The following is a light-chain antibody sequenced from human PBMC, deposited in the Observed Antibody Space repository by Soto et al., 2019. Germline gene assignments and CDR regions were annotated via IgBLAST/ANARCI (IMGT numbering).Light chain of an antibody. CDR2: GNS. J-gene: IGLJ2*01. Sequence: QSVLTQPPSVSGAPGQRVTISCTGSSSNIGAGYDVHWYQQLPGTAPKLLIYGNSNRPSGVPDRFSGSKSGTSASLAITGLQAEDEADYYCQSYDSSLSAGFCGGTKVTVL. CDR1: SSNIGAGYD. CDR3: QSYDSSLSAG. V-gene: IGLV1-40*01.